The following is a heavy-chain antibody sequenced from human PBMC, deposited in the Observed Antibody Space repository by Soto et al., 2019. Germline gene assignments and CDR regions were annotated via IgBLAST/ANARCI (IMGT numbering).Heavy chain of an antibody. Sequence: EVQLLQSGGGLVQPGGSLRLSCAASGFTFTSYSMTWVRQTPGKGLEWVAAVNPGGYSTYYADSVKGRFTISTDNSNKTLYLQTNSLRAEDTAVYYCAKDLRAGSGYDFDYRDQGTLVTVSS. CDR1: GFTFTSYS. J-gene: IGHJ4*02. CDR2: VNPGGYST. D-gene: IGHD5-12*01. V-gene: IGHV3-23*01. CDR3: AKDLRAGSGYDFDY.